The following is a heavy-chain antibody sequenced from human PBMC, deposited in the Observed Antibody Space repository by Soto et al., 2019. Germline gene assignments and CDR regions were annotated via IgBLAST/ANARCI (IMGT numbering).Heavy chain of an antibody. CDR1: GGSISSSSYY. V-gene: IGHV4-39*01. J-gene: IGHJ6*02. CDR2: IYYSGST. CDR3: AIPDGEVPAAMRGPNYYYYGMDV. Sequence: PSETLSLTCTVSGGSISSSSYYWGWISQPPGKGLEWIGSIYYSGSTYYNQYLNSRVTISVDTSKNQFSLKLSSVTAADTAVYYCAIPDGEVPAAMRGPNYYYYGMDVWGQGTTVT. D-gene: IGHD2-2*01.